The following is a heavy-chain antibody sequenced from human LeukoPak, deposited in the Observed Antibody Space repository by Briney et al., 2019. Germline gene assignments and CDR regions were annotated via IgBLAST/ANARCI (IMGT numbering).Heavy chain of an antibody. J-gene: IGHJ4*02. CDR2: MSPNSGDT. CDR1: GYTFTNYD. V-gene: IGHV1-8*01. Sequence: ASVKVSCKASGYTFTNYDINWVRQATGQGLEWMGWMSPNSGDTGYAQKFQGRVTTTRNTSISTAYMELSSLRSEDTAVYYCARLVRGIYDYFDYWGQGTLVTVSS. CDR3: ARLVRGIYDYFDY. D-gene: IGHD3-10*01.